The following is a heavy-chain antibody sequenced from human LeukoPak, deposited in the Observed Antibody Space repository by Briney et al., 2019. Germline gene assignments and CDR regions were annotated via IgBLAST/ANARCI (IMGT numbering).Heavy chain of an antibody. Sequence: PGGSLRLSCAASVFNFSSYSMNLVREAPGKGLELVSSISSSSSYIYYADSVKCRFTISRDDAKHLLYLQMNSLSAEYKAVYFCASYCSGGSCSSADFDSWGRGTLVTVSS. J-gene: IGHJ4*02. D-gene: IGHD2-15*01. CDR1: VFNFSSYS. V-gene: IGHV3-21*01. CDR2: ISSSSSYI. CDR3: ASYCSGGSCSSADFDS.